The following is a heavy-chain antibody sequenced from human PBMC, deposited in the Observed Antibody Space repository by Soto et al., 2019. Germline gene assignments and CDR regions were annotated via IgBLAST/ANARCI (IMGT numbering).Heavy chain of an antibody. CDR2: VSDDGTIT. Sequence: QVRLVESGGGVVQPGRSLRLSCSASEFSFSGYGMHWVRQAPGKGLQWVAVVSDDGTITYYAESVKGRFTVSRDNSKNALYLQMNNVRNEDTAVYYCAREGHEEVGPDAFSFDYWGQGTLVTVSS. J-gene: IGHJ4*02. D-gene: IGHD2-2*01. CDR1: EFSFSGYG. V-gene: IGHV3-30*03. CDR3: AREGHEEVGPDAFSFDY.